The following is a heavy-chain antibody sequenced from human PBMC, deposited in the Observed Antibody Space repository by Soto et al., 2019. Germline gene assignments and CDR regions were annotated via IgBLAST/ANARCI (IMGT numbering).Heavy chain of an antibody. V-gene: IGHV1-18*01. CDR1: GYTFTSYG. J-gene: IGHJ6*03. CDR3: ARAGAYSLRFLEWFRETESNYYYYMDV. Sequence: ASVKVSCKASGYTFTSYGISWVRQAPGQGLEWMGWISAYNGNTNYAQKLQGRVTMTTDTSTSTAYMELRSLRSDDTAVYYCARAGAYSLRFLEWFRETESNYYYYMDVWGKGTTVTVSS. CDR2: ISAYNGNT. D-gene: IGHD3-3*01.